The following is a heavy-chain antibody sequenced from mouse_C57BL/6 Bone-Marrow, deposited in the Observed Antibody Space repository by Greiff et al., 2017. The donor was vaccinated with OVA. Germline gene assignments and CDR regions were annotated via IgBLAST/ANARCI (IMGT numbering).Heavy chain of an antibody. V-gene: IGHV2-6*01. Sequence: VMLVESGPGLVAPSQSLSITCTVSGFSLTSYGVDWVRQSPGKGLEWRGVIWGVGSTNYNSALKSRLSISKDNSKSQVFLKMNSLQTDDTAMYYCARKDSSGYGGFAYWGQGTLVTVSA. CDR2: IWGVGST. CDR3: ARKDSSGYGGFAY. J-gene: IGHJ3*01. D-gene: IGHD3-2*02. CDR1: GFSLTSYG.